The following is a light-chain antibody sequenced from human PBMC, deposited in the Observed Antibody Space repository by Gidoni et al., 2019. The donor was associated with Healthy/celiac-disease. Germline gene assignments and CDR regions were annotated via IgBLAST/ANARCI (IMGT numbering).Light chain of an antibody. J-gene: IGKJ4*01. V-gene: IGKV1-39*01. CDR1: QSISSY. Sequence: DIQMFQSPSSLSASVADRVTITCRASQSISSYLDWYQQKPGNDPRLLIYAASSLQSGVPSRFSGSGSGTDFTLTISSLQPEDFAAYYCQQSYSTLLTFGGGTKVEIK. CDR2: AAS. CDR3: QQSYSTLLT.